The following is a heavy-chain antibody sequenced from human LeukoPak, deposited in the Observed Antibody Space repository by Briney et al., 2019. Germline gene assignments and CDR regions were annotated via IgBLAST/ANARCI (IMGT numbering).Heavy chain of an antibody. V-gene: IGHV4-39*01. D-gene: IGHD2-21*02. J-gene: IGHJ4*02. CDR3: ASPVVVTAIGDY. CDR2: IYYSGST. Sequence: SETPSLTCTVSGGSISSSSYYWGWIRQPPGKGLEWIGSIYYSGSTYYNPSLKSRVTISVDTSKNQFSLKLSSVTAADTAVYYCASPVVVTAIGDYWGQGTLVTVSS. CDR1: GGSISSSSYY.